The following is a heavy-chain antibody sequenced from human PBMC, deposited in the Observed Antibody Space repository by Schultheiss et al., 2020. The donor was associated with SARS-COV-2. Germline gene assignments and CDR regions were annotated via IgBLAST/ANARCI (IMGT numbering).Heavy chain of an antibody. V-gene: IGHV3-21*01. D-gene: IGHD3-3*01. Sequence: GGSLRLSCAASGFTFSSYSMNWVRQAPGKGLEWVSSISSSSSYIYYADSVKGRFTISRDNSKNTLYLQMSSLRAEDTAVYYCAKDRSRRFGVVMVYYFDYWGQGALVTVSS. CDR1: GFTFSSYS. J-gene: IGHJ4*02. CDR3: AKDRSRRFGVVMVYYFDY. CDR2: ISSSSSYI.